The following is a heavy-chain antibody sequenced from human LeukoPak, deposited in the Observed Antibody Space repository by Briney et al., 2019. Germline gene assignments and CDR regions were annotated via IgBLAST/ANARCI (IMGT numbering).Heavy chain of an antibody. Sequence: GGSLRLSCAASAFTVSRFNMNCVRQAPGKGLEWVSSISSSGSNIPYADSVKGPFTISRDNAKNSLYLQVNSLRAEASAIYYCAGIYWGQGTLVTVSS. J-gene: IGHJ4*02. CDR3: AGIY. V-gene: IGHV3-21*01. CDR1: AFTVSRFN. CDR2: ISSSGSNI.